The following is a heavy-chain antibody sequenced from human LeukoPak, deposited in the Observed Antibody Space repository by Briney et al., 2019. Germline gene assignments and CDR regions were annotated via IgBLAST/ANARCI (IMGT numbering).Heavy chain of an antibody. J-gene: IGHJ5*02. CDR1: GGPISSYY. D-gene: IGHD3-22*01. CDR2: IYYSGST. Sequence: SETLSLTCTVSGGPISSYYWSWIRQPPGKGLEWIGYIYYSGSTYYNPSLKGRVTISVDTSNNQFSLKLSSVTAADTAVYYCARLVPPHILYDSSVLSWFDPWGQGTLVTVSS. V-gene: IGHV4-59*06. CDR3: ARLVPPHILYDSSVLSWFDP.